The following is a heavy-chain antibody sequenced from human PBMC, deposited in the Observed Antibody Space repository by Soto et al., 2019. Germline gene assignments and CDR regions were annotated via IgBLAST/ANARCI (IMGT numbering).Heavy chain of an antibody. J-gene: IGHJ5*02. V-gene: IGHV4-34*01. CDR1: GGSFSGYY. CDR2: INHSGST. Sequence: QVQLQQWGAGLLKPSETLSLTCAVYGGSFSGYYWSWIRQPPGKGLEWIGEINHSGSTNYNPSLKSRVTISGGPSKDQDSLKLSRVTAGDTAVYYCTKADDCGDYVREGWFDPWGQGTLVTVSS. CDR3: TKADDCGDYVREGWFDP. D-gene: IGHD4-17*01.